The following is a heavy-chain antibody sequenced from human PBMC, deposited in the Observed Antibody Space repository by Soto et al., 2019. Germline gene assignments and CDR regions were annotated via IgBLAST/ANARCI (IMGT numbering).Heavy chain of an antibody. V-gene: IGHV5-51*01. Sequence: GESLKISCKASGYSFTNYWIGWVRQMPGKGLEWMGIIYPDDSETRYSPSFQGQVTISVDKSISTAYLQWSSLKASDIAMYYCARHRPHSGSYGLTGDAFDIWGQGTKVTVS. CDR1: GYSFTNYW. CDR2: IYPDDSET. D-gene: IGHD1-26*01. CDR3: ARHRPHSGSYGLTGDAFDI. J-gene: IGHJ3*02.